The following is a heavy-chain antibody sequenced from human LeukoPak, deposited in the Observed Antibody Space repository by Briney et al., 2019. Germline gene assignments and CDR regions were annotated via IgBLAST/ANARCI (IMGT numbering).Heavy chain of an antibody. J-gene: IGHJ4*02. CDR1: GFTFSSYA. CDR2: ISGSGGST. Sequence: GGSLRLSCAASGFTFSSYAMSWVRQAPGKGLEWVSAISGSGGSTYYADSVKGRFTISRDKSKNTLYLQMNSLRAEDTAVYYCAKDRGYRSDYGGTDYWGQGTLVTVSS. D-gene: IGHD4-23*01. V-gene: IGHV3-23*01. CDR3: AKDRGYRSDYGGTDY.